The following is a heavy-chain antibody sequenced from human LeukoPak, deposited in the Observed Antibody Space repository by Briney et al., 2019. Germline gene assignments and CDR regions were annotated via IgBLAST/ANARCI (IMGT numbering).Heavy chain of an antibody. CDR3: ASSSGYYGHVDY. J-gene: IGHJ4*02. CDR2: INPNSGGT. V-gene: IGHV1-2*02. CDR1: GYTFTGYY. D-gene: IGHD3-22*01. Sequence: ASVKVSCKASGYTFTGYYMHWVRQAPGQGLEWMGWINPNSGGTNYAQKFQGRVTMTRDTPISTAYMELSRLRSDDTAVYYCASSSGYYGHVDYWGQGTLVTVSS.